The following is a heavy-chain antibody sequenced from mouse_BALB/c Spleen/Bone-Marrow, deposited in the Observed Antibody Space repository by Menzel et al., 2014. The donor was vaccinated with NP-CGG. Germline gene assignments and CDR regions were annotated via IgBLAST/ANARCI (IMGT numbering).Heavy chain of an antibody. Sequence: EVKLVESGGGLVQPGGSLRPSCATSGFTFTDYYMSWVRQPPGKALEWLGFIRNKANGYTTEYSASVKGRFTIPRDNSQSILYLQMNTLRAEDSATYYCARDMGLLRFDYWGQGTTLTVSS. V-gene: IGHV7-3*02. J-gene: IGHJ2*01. D-gene: IGHD1-1*01. CDR2: IRNKANGYTT. CDR3: ARDMGLLRFDY. CDR1: GFTFTDYY.